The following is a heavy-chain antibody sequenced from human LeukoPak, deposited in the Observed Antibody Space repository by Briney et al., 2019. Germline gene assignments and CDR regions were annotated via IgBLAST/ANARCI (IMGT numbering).Heavy chain of an antibody. D-gene: IGHD2-2*01. CDR2: ISGSGGRT. Sequence: PGGSLRLSCAASGFTFTNYAMTWDRQAPGRGLEWVSTISGSGGRTYYADSVKGRFTISRDNSKNTLNLQMNSLRAEDTAEYYCAKDRTYCSSTNCYGTYYFDYWGQGTLVTVSS. V-gene: IGHV3-23*01. CDR3: AKDRTYCSSTNCYGTYYFDY. J-gene: IGHJ4*02. CDR1: GFTFTNYA.